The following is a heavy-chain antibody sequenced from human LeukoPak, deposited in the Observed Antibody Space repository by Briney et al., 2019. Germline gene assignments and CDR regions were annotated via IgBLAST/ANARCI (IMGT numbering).Heavy chain of an antibody. CDR3: ARTSRDYGGNSDDY. V-gene: IGHV4-34*01. CDR1: GGSFSGDY. CDR2: INHSGST. J-gene: IGHJ4*02. D-gene: IGHD4-23*01. Sequence: SETLSLTCAVYGGSFSGDYWSWSCQPPGEGLEWIWEINHSGSTNYNPSLKSRVTISVDTSKHQLSMKLTSVTAAQTAVYYCARTSRDYGGNSDDYWGQGTLVTVSS.